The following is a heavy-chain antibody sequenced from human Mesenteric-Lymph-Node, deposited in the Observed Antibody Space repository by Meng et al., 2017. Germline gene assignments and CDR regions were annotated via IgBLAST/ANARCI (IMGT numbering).Heavy chain of an antibody. V-gene: IGHV4-30-4*01. CDR1: GDSISSGEYF. Sequence: QVQLQESGPGLVKPSQTLSLTCTVSGDSISSGEYFWSWIRQPPGKGLEWIGYMDYRGSTFYNPSLKSRVTISVDTSKNQFSLKLSSVTAADTAAYYCARGPTTYFDYWGQGTLVTVSS. D-gene: IGHD4-17*01. J-gene: IGHJ4*02. CDR3: ARGPTTYFDY. CDR2: MDYRGST.